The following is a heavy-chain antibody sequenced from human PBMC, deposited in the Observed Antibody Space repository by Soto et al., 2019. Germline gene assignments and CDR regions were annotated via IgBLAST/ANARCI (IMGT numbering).Heavy chain of an antibody. V-gene: IGHV3-30-3*01. J-gene: IGHJ4*02. D-gene: IGHD3-22*01. CDR1: GFTFSSYA. Sequence: PGGSLRPSCAASGFTFSSYAMHWVRQAPGKGLEWVAIISYDVSNKYYADSVKGRFTISRDNSRNTLFLQMNSLRAEDTAVYYCARDYYKYYDSSGYYRSPAYWGQGTLVTVAS. CDR3: ARDYYKYYDSSGYYRSPAY. CDR2: ISYDVSNK.